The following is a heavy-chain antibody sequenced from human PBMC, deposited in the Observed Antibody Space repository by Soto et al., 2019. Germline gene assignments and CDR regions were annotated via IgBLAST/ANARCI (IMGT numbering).Heavy chain of an antibody. CDR1: GGTFSSYA. J-gene: IGHJ3*02. V-gene: IGHV1-69*12. Sequence: QVQLVQSGAEVKKPGSSVKVSCKASGGTFSSYAISWVRQAPGQGLEWMGGIIPIFGTANYAQKFQGRVTITADESTSTAYMELSSLRSEDTAVYYCARRGGYCSGGSCYDDFDIWGQGTMVTVSS. CDR2: IIPIFGTA. CDR3: ARRGGYCSGGSCYDDFDI. D-gene: IGHD2-15*01.